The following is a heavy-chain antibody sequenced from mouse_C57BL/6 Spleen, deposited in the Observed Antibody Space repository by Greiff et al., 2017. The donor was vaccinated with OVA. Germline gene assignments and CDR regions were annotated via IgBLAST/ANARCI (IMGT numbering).Heavy chain of an antibody. Sequence: EVQLHQSGPELVKPGASVKISCKASGYTFTDYYMNWVKQSHGKSLEWIGDINPNNGGTSYNQKFKGKVTLTIDKSSSTAYMELRSLTSEDAAVYYCARRRELGRYFDVWGKGTTVTVSS. D-gene: IGHD4-1*01. CDR2: INPNNGGT. V-gene: IGHV1-26*01. CDR3: ARRRELGRYFDV. J-gene: IGHJ1*03. CDR1: GYTFTDYY.